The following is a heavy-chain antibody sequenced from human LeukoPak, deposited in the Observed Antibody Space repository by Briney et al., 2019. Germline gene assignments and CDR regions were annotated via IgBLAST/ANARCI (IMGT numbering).Heavy chain of an antibody. V-gene: IGHV3-11*01. D-gene: IGHD6-19*01. CDR3: ARDLGSGWYTVYSGMDV. CDR2: ISSSGSTI. J-gene: IGHJ6*02. Sequence: GGSLRLSCAASGFTFSDYYMSWIRQAPGKGLEWVSYISSSGSTIYYADSVKGRFTISRDNAKNSLYLQMNSLRAEDTAVYYFARDLGSGWYTVYSGMDVWGQGTTVTVSS. CDR1: GFTFSDYY.